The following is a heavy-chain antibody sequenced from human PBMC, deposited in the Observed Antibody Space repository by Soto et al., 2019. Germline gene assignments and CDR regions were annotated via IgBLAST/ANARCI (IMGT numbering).Heavy chain of an antibody. CDR2: IIPIFGTA. CDR1: GGTFSSYA. CDR3: ARIGQQLVPSGYYYYYGMDV. J-gene: IGHJ6*02. Sequence: SVKVSCKASGGTFSSYAISWVRQAPGQGLEWMGGIIPIFGTANYAQKFQGRVTITADESTSTAYMELSSLRSEDTAVYYCARIGQQLVPSGYYYYYGMDVWGQGTTVTVSS. V-gene: IGHV1-69*13. D-gene: IGHD6-13*01.